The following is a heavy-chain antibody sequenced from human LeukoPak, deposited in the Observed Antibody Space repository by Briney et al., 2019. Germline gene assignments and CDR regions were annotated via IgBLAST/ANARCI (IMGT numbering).Heavy chain of an antibody. J-gene: IGHJ4*02. D-gene: IGHD3-10*01. V-gene: IGHV3-23*01. CDR1: GFAVGSNY. CDR3: TKGGWGTVLDY. Sequence: PGGSLRLSCVASGFAVGSNYMSWVRQAPGKGLEWVPTISGTGDTTYYADSLKGRLTISRDNSKNTLYLQMSSLRADDTAVYYCTKGGWGTVLDYWGQGTLVTVSS. CDR2: ISGTGDTT.